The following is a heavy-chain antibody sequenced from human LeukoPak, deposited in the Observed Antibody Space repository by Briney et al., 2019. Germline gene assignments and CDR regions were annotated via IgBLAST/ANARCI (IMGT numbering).Heavy chain of an antibody. CDR1: GGSISSSSYY. CDR2: IYYSGST. CDR3: ARADSGSWWPNSNGFDP. D-gene: IGHD6-13*01. V-gene: IGHV4-39*07. Sequence: SETLSLTCTVSGGSISSSSYYWGWIRQPPGKGLEWIGSIYYSGSTYYNPSLKSRVTISVDTAKNQFSLKLISVTAADTAVYYFARADSGSWWPNSNGFDPWGQGTLVTVSS. J-gene: IGHJ5*02.